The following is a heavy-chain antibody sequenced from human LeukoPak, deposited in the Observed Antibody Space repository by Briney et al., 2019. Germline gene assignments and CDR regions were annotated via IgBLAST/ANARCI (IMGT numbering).Heavy chain of an antibody. V-gene: IGHV1-2*02. D-gene: IGHD3-22*01. CDR1: GYTFTGYY. Sequence: GASVKVSCKASGYTFTGYYMHWVRQAPGQGLEWMGWINPNSGGTNYAQKFQGRVTMTRDTSISTAYMELSRLRSDDTAVYYCARGSYYYDSSGYSTVHDYWGQGTLVTVSS. CDR2: INPNSGGT. J-gene: IGHJ4*02. CDR3: ARGSYYYDSSGYSTVHDY.